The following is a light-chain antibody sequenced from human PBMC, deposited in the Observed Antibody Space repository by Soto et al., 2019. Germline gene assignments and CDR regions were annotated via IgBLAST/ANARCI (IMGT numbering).Light chain of an antibody. Sequence: QSVLTQPASLSVSPGQSITISCTGTSSDVGGYHYVSWYQQHPGKAPKLMIYEVSNRPSGVSSRFSGSKSGNTASLTISGLQAEDEADYYCSSYASITPVVFGGGTHLTV. CDR2: EVS. V-gene: IGLV2-14*01. CDR1: SSDVGGYHY. J-gene: IGLJ2*01. CDR3: SSYASITPVV.